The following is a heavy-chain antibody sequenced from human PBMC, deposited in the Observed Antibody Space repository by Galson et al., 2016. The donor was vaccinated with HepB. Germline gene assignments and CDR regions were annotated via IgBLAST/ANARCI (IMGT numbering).Heavy chain of an antibody. CDR2: ITSSSNYA. CDR3: AREGFSRRKNSYDSTASQL. CDR1: GFIFSDYY. V-gene: IGHV3-11*06. D-gene: IGHD3-22*01. Sequence: SLRLSCAASGFIFSDYYMSWIRQAPGKGLEWVSYITSSSNYANYADSVKGRFTISRDNSKNSLYLQMNSLRAEDTAVYYCAREGFSRRKNSYDSTASQLRGQGTLVTVSS. J-gene: IGHJ4*02.